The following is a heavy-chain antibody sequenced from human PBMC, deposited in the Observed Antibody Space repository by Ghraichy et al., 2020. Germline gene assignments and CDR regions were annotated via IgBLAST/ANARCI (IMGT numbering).Heavy chain of an antibody. CDR2: IYYSGST. J-gene: IGHJ6*02. CDR3: ARDRVYYYDSSNIYYGMDV. CDR1: GGSISSYY. V-gene: IGHV4-59*01. D-gene: IGHD3-22*01. Sequence: SETLSLTCTVSGGSISSYYWSWIRQPPGKGLEWIGYIYYSGSTNYNPSLKSRVTISVDTSKNQFSLKLSSVTAADTAVYYCARDRVYYYDSSNIYYGMDVWGQGTTVTVSS.